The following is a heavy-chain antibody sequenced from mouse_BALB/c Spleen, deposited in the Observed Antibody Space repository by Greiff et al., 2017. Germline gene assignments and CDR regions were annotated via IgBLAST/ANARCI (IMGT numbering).Heavy chain of an antibody. J-gene: IGHJ1*01. CDR2: ISYSGST. Sequence: EVQLQESGPSLVKPSQTLSLTCSVTGDSITSGYWNWIRKFPGNKLEYMGYISYSGSTYYNPSLKSRISITRDTSKNQYYLQLNSVTTEDTATYYCARSEMGGSRDGYYGSFDVWGAGTTVTVSS. CDR3: ARSEMGGSRDGYYGSFDV. CDR1: GDSITSGY. V-gene: IGHV3-8*02. D-gene: IGHD2-3*01.